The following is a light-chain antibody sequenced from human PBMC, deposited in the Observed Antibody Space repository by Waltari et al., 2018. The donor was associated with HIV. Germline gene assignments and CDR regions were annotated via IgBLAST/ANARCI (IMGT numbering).Light chain of an antibody. Sequence: DIQMTQSPSSLSASVGDRVTITCRASQSISNYLNWYQQKPGKAPKLLIYAASSLQSGVPSRFSGSGSGTDFTLIISSLQPEDFATYNCQQSYSTPWTFGQGTKVEIK. CDR3: QQSYSTPWT. V-gene: IGKV1-39*01. CDR2: AAS. CDR1: QSISNY. J-gene: IGKJ1*01.